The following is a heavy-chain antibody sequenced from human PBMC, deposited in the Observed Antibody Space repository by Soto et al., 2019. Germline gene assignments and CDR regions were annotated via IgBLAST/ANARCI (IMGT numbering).Heavy chain of an antibody. D-gene: IGHD3-22*01. J-gene: IGHJ4*02. CDR1: VFTLSSSA. Sequence: SVKVSCKASVFTLSSSAVQWVRQARGQRLEWMGWIVAGRGNTHYAQRFQERVSIIRDMSTSKAYLELRSLRSEDTAVYYCAADPFYYDSSNYYSFDHWGQGTLVTVSS. CDR3: AADPFYYDSSNYYSFDH. CDR2: IVAGRGNT. V-gene: IGHV1-58*01.